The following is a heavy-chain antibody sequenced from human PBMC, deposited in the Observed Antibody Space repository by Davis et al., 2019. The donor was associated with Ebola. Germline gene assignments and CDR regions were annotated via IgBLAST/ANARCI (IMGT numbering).Heavy chain of an antibody. V-gene: IGHV1-18*01. J-gene: IGHJ6*02. CDR1: GYTFTSYG. CDR3: ARGRIVVVVAARDYYYGMDV. D-gene: IGHD2-15*01. CDR2: MNPNSGNT. Sequence: AASVKVSCKASGYTFTSYGINWVRQATGQGLEWMGWMNPNSGNTGYAQKFQGRVTMTTDTSTSTAYMELRSLRSDDTAVYYCARGRIVVVVAARDYYYGMDVWGQGTTVTVSS.